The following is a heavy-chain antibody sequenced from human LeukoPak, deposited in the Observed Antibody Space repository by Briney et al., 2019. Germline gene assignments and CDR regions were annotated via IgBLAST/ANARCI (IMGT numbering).Heavy chain of an antibody. CDR2: IRGSGDSS. D-gene: IGHD3-10*01. V-gene: IGHV3-23*01. CDR3: AKDNDYYGWGSYYAY. CDR1: GFTFSSYG. Sequence: GGSLRLSCAASGFTFSSYGMSWVRQSPGKDLEWVSSIRGSGDSSYYADSVKGRFTISRDNSKNTLSLQMNSLRADDTAIYYCAKDNDYYGWGSYYAYWGQGTLVTVSS. J-gene: IGHJ4*02.